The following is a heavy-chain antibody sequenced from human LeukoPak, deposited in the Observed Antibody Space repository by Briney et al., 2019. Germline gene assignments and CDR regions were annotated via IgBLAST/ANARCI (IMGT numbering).Heavy chain of an antibody. J-gene: IGHJ6*02. CDR1: GGSISSYY. D-gene: IGHD6-13*01. Sequence: SETLSLTCTVSGGSISSYYWSWIRQPPGKGLEWIGYIYYSGSTNYNPSLKSRVTTSVDTSKNQFSLKLSSVTAADTAVYYCARQAAAAGTFLLPGMDVWGQGTTVTVSS. CDR3: ARQAAAAGTFLLPGMDV. CDR2: IYYSGST. V-gene: IGHV4-59*08.